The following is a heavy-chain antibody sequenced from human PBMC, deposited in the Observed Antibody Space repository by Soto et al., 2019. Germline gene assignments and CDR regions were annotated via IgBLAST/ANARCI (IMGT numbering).Heavy chain of an antibody. CDR1: GGSISSGGYY. J-gene: IGHJ5*02. D-gene: IGHD4-4*01. Sequence: SETLSLTCTVSGGSISSGGYYWSWIRQHPGKGLEWIGYIYYSGSTYYNPSLKSRVTISVDTSKNQFSLKLSSVTVADTAVYYCARERNRAVKPSGFDPWGQGTLVTVSS. CDR3: ARERNRAVKPSGFDP. CDR2: IYYSGST. V-gene: IGHV4-31*03.